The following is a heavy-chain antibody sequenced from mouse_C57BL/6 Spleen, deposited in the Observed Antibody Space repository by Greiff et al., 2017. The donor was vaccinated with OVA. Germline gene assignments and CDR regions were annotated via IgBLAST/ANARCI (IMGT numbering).Heavy chain of an antibody. CDR2: ISSGGSYT. D-gene: IGHD2-4*01. Sequence: EVHLVESGGDLVKPGGSLKLSCAASGFTFSSYGMSWVRQTPDKRLEWVATISSGGSYTYYPDSVKGRFTISRDNAKNTLYLQMSSLKSEDTAMYYCARQGDYAWFAYWGQGTLVTVSA. J-gene: IGHJ3*01. V-gene: IGHV5-6*01. CDR3: ARQGDYAWFAY. CDR1: GFTFSSYG.